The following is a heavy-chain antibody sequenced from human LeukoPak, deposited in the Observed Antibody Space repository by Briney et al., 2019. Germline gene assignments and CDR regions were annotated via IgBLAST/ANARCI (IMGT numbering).Heavy chain of an antibody. CDR2: ISGSGEST. D-gene: IGHD3-22*01. CDR1: GFTFNNYA. V-gene: IGHV3-23*01. CDR3: ARDLCYDSSGYYPTYFQH. J-gene: IGHJ1*01. Sequence: GGSLRLSCAASGFTFNNYAMSWVRQAPGKGLEWVSGISGSGESTKYADSVKGRFTISRDNAKNSLYLQMNSLRAEDTAVYYCARDLCYDSSGYYPTYFQHWGQGTLVTVSS.